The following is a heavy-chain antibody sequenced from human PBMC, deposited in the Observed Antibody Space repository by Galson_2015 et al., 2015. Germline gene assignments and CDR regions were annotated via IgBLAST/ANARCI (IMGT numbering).Heavy chain of an antibody. CDR2: TFYRSKWYY. J-gene: IGHJ4*02. V-gene: IGHV6-1*01. Sequence: CAISGDSVSNHIAAWNWIRQSSSRGLEWLGRTFYRSKWYYDYAVSVKSRITINSDTSKNQFSLQLNSVSPEDTAVYYCARGLVADPRFSDYWGQGTLVTVSS. CDR3: ARGLVADPRFSDY. D-gene: IGHD5-12*01. CDR1: GDSVSNHIAA.